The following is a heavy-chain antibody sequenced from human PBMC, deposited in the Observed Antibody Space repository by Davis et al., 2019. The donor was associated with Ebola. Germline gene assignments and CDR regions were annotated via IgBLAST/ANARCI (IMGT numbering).Heavy chain of an antibody. CDR1: GYSFTRYW. V-gene: IGHV5-51*01. CDR2: IYPGDSDI. J-gene: IGHJ4*02. D-gene: IGHD4-17*01. CDR3: ARQTTVTTDFDY. Sequence: GESLKISCKGSGYSFTRYWIGWVRQMPGKGLEWMGIIYPGDSDIRYSPSFQGQVTISADRSISTAYLQWSSLKASDTAMYYCARQTTVTTDFDYWGQGTLVTVSS.